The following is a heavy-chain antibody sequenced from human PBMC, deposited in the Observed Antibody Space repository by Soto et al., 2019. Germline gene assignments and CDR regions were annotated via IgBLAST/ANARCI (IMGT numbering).Heavy chain of an antibody. V-gene: IGHV6-1*01. CDR3: ARAATGRDIVVVPAAPRAFEI. Sequence: SQTLSLTCAISGDSVSSNSAAWNWIRQSPSRGLEWLGRTYYRSKWYNDYAVSVKSRITINPDTSKNQFSLQLNSVTPEDTAVYYCARAATGRDIVVVPAAPRAFEIWGQGTMVTVAS. J-gene: IGHJ3*02. D-gene: IGHD2-2*01. CDR1: GDSVSSNSAA. CDR2: TYYRSKWYN.